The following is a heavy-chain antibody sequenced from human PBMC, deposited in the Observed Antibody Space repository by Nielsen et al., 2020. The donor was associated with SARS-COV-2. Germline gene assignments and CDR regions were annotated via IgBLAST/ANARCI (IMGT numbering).Heavy chain of an antibody. V-gene: IGHV4-39*07. D-gene: IGHD3-22*01. Sequence: SETLSLTCTVSGGSISSSSYYWGWIRQPPGKGLEWIGSIYYSGSTYYNPSLKSRVTISVDTSKNQFSLKLSSVTAADTAVYYCARVGPYYYDSSGYYFPDYWGQGTLVTVSS. CDR1: GGSISSSSYY. CDR2: IYYSGST. J-gene: IGHJ4*02. CDR3: ARVGPYYYDSSGYYFPDY.